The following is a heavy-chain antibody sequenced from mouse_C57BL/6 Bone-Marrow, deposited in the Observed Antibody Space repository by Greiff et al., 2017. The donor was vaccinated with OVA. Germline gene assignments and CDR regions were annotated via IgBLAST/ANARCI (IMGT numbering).Heavy chain of an antibody. V-gene: IGHV1-81*01. CDR1: GYTFTSYG. D-gene: IGHD2-4*01. CDR2: IYPRSGNT. CDR3: ARWAMIRYYAMDY. Sequence: VQLVESGAELARPGASVKLSCKASGYTFTSYGISWVKQRTGQGLEWIGEIYPRSGNTYYNEKFKGKATLTADKSSSTAYMELRSLTSEDSAVYFCARWAMIRYYAMDYWGQGTSVTVSS. J-gene: IGHJ4*01.